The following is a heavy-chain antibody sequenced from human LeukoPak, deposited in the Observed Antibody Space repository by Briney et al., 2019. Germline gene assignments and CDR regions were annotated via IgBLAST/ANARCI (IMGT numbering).Heavy chain of an antibody. CDR1: GFIFSEHY. V-gene: IGHV3-11*04. D-gene: IGHD3-10*01. Sequence: GGSLRLSCAASGFIFSEHYINWMRQAPGKGLEWISYISGRGDSVYYADSVKGRFTISRDNAEKSLFLQMNSLRVEDTAVYYCASGSVPDYWGQGTLVTVAS. CDR3: ASGSVPDY. J-gene: IGHJ4*02. CDR2: ISGRGDSV.